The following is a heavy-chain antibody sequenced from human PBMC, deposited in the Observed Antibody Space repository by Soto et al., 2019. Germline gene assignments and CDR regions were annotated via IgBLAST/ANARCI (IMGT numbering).Heavy chain of an antibody. CDR3: ARGRSRDAFDI. V-gene: IGHV3-30-3*01. CDR1: GFTFSSYA. J-gene: IGHJ3*02. CDR2: ISYDGSNK. Sequence: PGGSLRLSCAASGFTFSSYAMHWVRQAPGKGLEWVAVISYDGSNKYYADSVKGRFTISRDNSKNTLYLQMNSLRAEDTAVYYCARGRSRDAFDIWGQGTMVTVSS.